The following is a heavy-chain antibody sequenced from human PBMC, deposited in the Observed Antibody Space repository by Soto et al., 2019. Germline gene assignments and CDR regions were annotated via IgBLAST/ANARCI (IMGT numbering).Heavy chain of an antibody. J-gene: IGHJ6*02. CDR1: GDSIRSESHY. V-gene: IGHV4-39*01. Sequence: SETLSLTCIVSGDSIRSESHYWGWIRQSPGTGLEWIGSIHYRGNTYYNPYLKSRVTISVDTSKNQFSLNLNSVTAADTAVYYCARRETAPYYDADVWGQGTTVTV. CDR2: IHYRGNT. CDR3: ARRETAPYYDADV. D-gene: IGHD3-3*01.